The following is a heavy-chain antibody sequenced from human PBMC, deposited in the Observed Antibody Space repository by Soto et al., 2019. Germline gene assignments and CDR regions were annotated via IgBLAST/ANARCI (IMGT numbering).Heavy chain of an antibody. Sequence: QVQLVQSGAEVKRPGDSVKVSCQASGYTFGHFYITWVRQTPGQGLEWMGAISPHNRNTNYAEKFRGRVTMTTDTSTTTAYMELRSLRSDDTAVYYCARDEGGYDILTGYYKAHHFDQWGQGALVTVSS. CDR3: ARDEGGYDILTGYYKAHHFDQ. CDR1: GYTFGHFY. D-gene: IGHD3-9*01. J-gene: IGHJ4*02. V-gene: IGHV1-18*01. CDR2: ISPHNRNT.